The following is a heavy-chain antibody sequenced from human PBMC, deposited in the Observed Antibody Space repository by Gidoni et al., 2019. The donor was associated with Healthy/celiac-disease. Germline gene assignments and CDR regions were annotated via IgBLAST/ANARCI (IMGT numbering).Heavy chain of an antibody. CDR3: ARYDSSGWFDY. J-gene: IGHJ4*02. CDR2: IYYSGCT. D-gene: IGHD3-22*01. V-gene: IGHV4-59*01. CDR1: GGSMSSYY. Sequence: QVKLQESGPGLVKPSETLSLTCTASGGSMSSYYWSWIGQPPGKGLGWIGYIYYSGCTNYTPSRKSRVTISVDTSKNQFSLKLSSVTAADTAVYYCARYDSSGWFDYWGQGTLVTVSS.